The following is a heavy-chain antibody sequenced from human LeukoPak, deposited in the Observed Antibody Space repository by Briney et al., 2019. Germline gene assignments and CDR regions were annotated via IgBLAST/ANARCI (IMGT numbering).Heavy chain of an antibody. CDR2: IYSSGGT. CDR3: GRHQRYRRGVSCYPDWFDP. D-gene: IGHD2-15*01. J-gene: IGHJ5*02. V-gene: IGHV4-59*08. Sequence: PSESPSLTCTVSGGSISSYYWSWIRQPPGKGLEWIGYIYSSGGTTYNPSVKSRVTMSVDTSKNQLSLKLTSVTAADTAVYYCGRHQRYRRGVSCYPDWFDPWGQGILVTVSS. CDR1: GGSISSYY.